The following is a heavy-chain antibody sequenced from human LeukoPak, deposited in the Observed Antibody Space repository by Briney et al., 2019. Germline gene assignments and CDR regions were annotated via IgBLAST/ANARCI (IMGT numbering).Heavy chain of an antibody. J-gene: IGHJ4*02. CDR2: ISSSSTYI. V-gene: IGHV3-21*01. Sequence: GGSLRLSCVASGFTFSSYTMNWVRQAPGKGLEWVSSISSSSTYIFFADSPKGRFTISRDNAKNSLYLQMHSLRAEDTAVYYCAYSGGDADWGQGTLVTVSS. D-gene: IGHD2-21*02. CDR1: GFTFSSYT. CDR3: AYSGGDAD.